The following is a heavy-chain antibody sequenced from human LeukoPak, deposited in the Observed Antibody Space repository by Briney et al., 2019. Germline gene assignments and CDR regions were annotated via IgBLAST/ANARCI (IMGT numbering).Heavy chain of an antibody. CDR2: IWYDGSNK. CDR1: GFTFSSYG. J-gene: IGHJ4*02. CDR3: ARGIPNYYDSSGYSRPFDY. V-gene: IGHV3-33*01. Sequence: PGRSLRLSCAASGFTFSSYGMHWVRQAPGKGLEWVAVIWYDGSNKYYADSVKGRFTISRDNSKNTLYMNMNSLRAEETAVYYCARGIPNYYDSSGYSRPFDYWGQGTLVTVSS. D-gene: IGHD3-22*01.